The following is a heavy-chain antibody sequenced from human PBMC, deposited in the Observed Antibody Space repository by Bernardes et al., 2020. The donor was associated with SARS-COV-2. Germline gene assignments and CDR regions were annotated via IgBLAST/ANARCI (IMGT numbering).Heavy chain of an antibody. D-gene: IGHD4-17*01. V-gene: IGHV4-59*01. J-gene: IGHJ4*02. CDR1: GGSISSYY. Sequence: SETLSLTCTVSGGSISSYYCNWIRQSPGKGLEWIGYIHSSGSTKYNPSLQSRVTISMDPSKNQFSLNLSSVTAADTALYYCAREVRSGDRYFDFWGQGTLVTVSS. CDR2: IHSSGST. CDR3: AREVRSGDRYFDF.